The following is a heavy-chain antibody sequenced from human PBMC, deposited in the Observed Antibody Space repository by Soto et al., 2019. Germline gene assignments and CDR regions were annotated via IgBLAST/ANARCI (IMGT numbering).Heavy chain of an antibody. J-gene: IGHJ6*02. V-gene: IGHV1-18*01. CDR1: GYSFTTYG. Sequence: QAQLVQSRGEVKKPGASVKVSCKTSGYSFTTYGISWVRQAPGQGLEWMGWISGYNGNTNYAQNLQGRVTMTTDTSTSTAYMELRSLRSDDTAVYYCAREGPAPYYYYGMDAWGQGSTVTVSS. CDR3: AREGPAPYYYYGMDA. CDR2: ISGYNGNT.